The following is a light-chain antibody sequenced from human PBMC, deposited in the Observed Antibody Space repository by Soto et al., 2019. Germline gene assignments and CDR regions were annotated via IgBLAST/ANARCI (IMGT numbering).Light chain of an antibody. CDR1: QGINNL. Sequence: DIQMTQSPSSLSASLGDRVTITCRASQGINNLLAWYQQKPGKAPKSLIKTASILQSGVPSRFSGSGSETDFTLTISSLQPEDFPTYYCQQYNSFPRTFGQGTRLEI. J-gene: IGKJ5*01. CDR2: TAS. V-gene: IGKV1D-16*01. CDR3: QQYNSFPRT.